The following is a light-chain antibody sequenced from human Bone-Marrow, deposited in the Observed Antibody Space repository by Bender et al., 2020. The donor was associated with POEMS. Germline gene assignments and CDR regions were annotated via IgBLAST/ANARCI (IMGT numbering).Light chain of an antibody. CDR1: SNDVGYYNL. J-gene: IGLJ1*01. CDR3: SSYGGSNSFDV. CDR2: GVS. Sequence: QSALTQPRSVSGSPGQSITISCTGTSNDVGYYNLISWYQQHPGKAPKLLIHGVSKRPSGVPQRFSGSKSGNTASLTISGLQAEDEADYYCSSYGGSNSFDVFGTGTKVTVL. V-gene: IGLV2-11*01.